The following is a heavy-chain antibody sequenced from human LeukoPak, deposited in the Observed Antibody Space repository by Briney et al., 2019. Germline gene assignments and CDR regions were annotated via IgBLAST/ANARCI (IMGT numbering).Heavy chain of an antibody. D-gene: IGHD6-13*01. J-gene: IGHJ4*02. Sequence: SETLSLTCTVSGGSISSYYWSWIRQPPRKGLEWIGYIYYSGSTNYNPSLKSRVTISVDTSKNQFSLKLSSVTAADTAVYYCARGSSWYYFDYWGQGTLVTVSS. CDR1: GGSISSYY. CDR3: ARGSSWYYFDY. CDR2: IYYSGST. V-gene: IGHV4-59*01.